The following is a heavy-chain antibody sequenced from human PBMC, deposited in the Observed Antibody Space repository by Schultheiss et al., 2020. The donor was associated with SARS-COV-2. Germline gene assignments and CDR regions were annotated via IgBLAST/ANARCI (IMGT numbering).Heavy chain of an antibody. D-gene: IGHD2-2*01. CDR2: IYTSGST. CDR1: GGSISSYY. CDR3: ARVDCSSTSCYERDYYYYGMDV. Sequence: SETLSLTCTVSGGSISSYYWSWIRQPPGKGLEWIGRIYTSGSTNYNPSLKSRVTISVDTSKNQFSLKLSSVTAADTAVYYCARVDCSSTSCYERDYYYYGMDVWGQGTTVTVSS. J-gene: IGHJ6*02. V-gene: IGHV4-4*07.